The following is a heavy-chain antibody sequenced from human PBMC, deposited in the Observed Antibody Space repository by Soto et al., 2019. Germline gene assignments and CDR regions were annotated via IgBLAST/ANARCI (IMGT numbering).Heavy chain of an antibody. CDR1: VYSFTSYW. D-gene: IGHD2-15*01. Sequence: GESLKISCKGSVYSFTSYWIGWVRQMPGKGLEWMGIIYPGDSDTRYSPSFQGQVTISADKSISTAYLQWSSLKASDTAMYYCGDNGFAGGCWGGGGDYWGQGTLVTVSS. V-gene: IGHV5-51*01. CDR2: IYPGDSDT. J-gene: IGHJ4*02. CDR3: GDNGFAGGCWGGGGDY.